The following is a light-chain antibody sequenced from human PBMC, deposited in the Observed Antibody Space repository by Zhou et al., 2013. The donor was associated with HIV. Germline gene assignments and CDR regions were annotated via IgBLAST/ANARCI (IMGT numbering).Light chain of an antibody. Sequence: EIVLTQSPATLSLSPGERATLSCRASQNINIYLAWYQQKPGQAPRLLIYDASNRATGIPARFSGSGSGTDFTLTISSLEPEDFAVYYCQQRSNWSPLTFGGGTKVEIK. J-gene: IGKJ4*01. CDR2: DAS. CDR1: QNINIY. V-gene: IGKV3-11*01. CDR3: QQRSNWSPLT.